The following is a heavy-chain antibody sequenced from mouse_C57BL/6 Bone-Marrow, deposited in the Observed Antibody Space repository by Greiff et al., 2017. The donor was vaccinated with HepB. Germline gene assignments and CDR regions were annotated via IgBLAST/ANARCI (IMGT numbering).Heavy chain of an antibody. CDR3: ARSLFDY. V-gene: IGHV1-82*01. CDR1: GYAFSSSW. J-gene: IGHJ2*01. CDR2: IYPGDGDT. Sequence: QVQLQQSGPELVKPGTSVKISCKASGYAFSSSWMNWVKQRPGKGLEWIGRIYPGDGDTNYNGKFKGKATLTADKSSSTAYMQLSSLTSEDSAVYFCARSLFDYWGQGTTLTVSS. D-gene: IGHD6-2*01.